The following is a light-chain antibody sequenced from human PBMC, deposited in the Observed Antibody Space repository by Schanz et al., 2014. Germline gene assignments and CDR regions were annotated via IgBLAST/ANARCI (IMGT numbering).Light chain of an antibody. CDR1: QSISIN. Sequence: EIVMTQSPETLSVSPGERATLSCRASQSISINVAWYQQEPGQAPRLLIYGASSRATGIPDRFSGSGSGTDFTLTISRLEPEDFAVYYCQHYNNWPPVWTFGQGTKVEIK. CDR2: GAS. J-gene: IGKJ1*01. V-gene: IGKV3D-15*01. CDR3: QHYNNWPPVWT.